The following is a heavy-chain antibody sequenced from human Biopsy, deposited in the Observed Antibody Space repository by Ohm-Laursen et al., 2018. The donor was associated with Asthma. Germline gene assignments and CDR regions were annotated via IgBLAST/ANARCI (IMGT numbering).Heavy chain of an antibody. CDR2: IWNDGSNK. CDR3: AKERYYDFWSGYPI. J-gene: IGHJ3*02. CDR1: GFSFSSYA. V-gene: IGHV3-33*06. Sequence: SLRLSCAASGFSFSSYAIHWVRQAPGKGLEWVAVIWNDGSNKYYADSVKGRFSVSRDNSKNTLYLQMNSLRAEDTAVYYCAKERYYDFWSGYPIWGQGTMVTVSS. D-gene: IGHD3-3*01.